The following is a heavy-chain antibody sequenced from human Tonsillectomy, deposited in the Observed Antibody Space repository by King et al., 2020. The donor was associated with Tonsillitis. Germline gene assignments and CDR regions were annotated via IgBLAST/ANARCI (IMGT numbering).Heavy chain of an antibody. V-gene: IGHV1-2*02. CDR3: ARDSELWFGENDY. CDR1: GYTFTGYY. Sequence: QLVQSGAEVKKPGASVKVSCKASGYTFTGYYMHWVRQAPGQGLEWLGWINPNSGGTNYAQKFQGRVTMTRDTSISPAYMELSRLRSDDTAVYYCARDSELWFGENDYWGQGTLVTVSS. CDR2: INPNSGGT. D-gene: IGHD3-10*01. J-gene: IGHJ4*02.